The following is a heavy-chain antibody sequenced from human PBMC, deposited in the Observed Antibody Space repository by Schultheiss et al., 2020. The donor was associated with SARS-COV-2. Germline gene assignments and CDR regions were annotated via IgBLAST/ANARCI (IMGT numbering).Heavy chain of an antibody. D-gene: IGHD3-10*01. CDR3: ARPGAMDV. CDR1: GFTVSSNY. V-gene: IGHV3-53*01. Sequence: GESLKISCAASGFTVSSNYMSWVRQAPGKGLEWVSVIYSGGSTYYADSVKGRFTISRDNSKNTLYLQMNSLRAEDTAVYYCARPGAMDVWGQGTTVTVSS. CDR2: IYSGGST. J-gene: IGHJ6*02.